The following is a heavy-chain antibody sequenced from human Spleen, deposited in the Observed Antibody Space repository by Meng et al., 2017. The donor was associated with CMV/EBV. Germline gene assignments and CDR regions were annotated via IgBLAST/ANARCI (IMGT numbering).Heavy chain of an antibody. J-gene: IGHJ6*02. D-gene: IGHD2-2*02. V-gene: IGHV1-2*02. CDR2: INPSSGGT. Sequence: GESLKISCKGSGYTFTNHWIDWVRQAPGQGLEWMGWINPSSGGTKYAQRFQGRVTMTRDTSVNTAYMELSRLGFDDTALYSCARGEDLYHPYYHAVDVWGQGTTVTVSS. CDR3: ARGEDLYHPYYHAVDV. CDR1: GYTFTNHW.